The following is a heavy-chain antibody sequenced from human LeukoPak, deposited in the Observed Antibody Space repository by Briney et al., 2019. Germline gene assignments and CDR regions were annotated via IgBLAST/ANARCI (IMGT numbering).Heavy chain of an antibody. CDR1: GGSIRSYY. D-gene: IGHD2-2*01. Sequence: SETLSLTCTVSGGSIRSYYWSWIRQPPGKGLEWIGFVYYSGTTNYKSSLNPSLKSRVTISEDASKNQFFLKLSSVTAADTAVYYCARDAGTSIFDYWGQGTLVTVSS. CDR3: ARDAGTSIFDY. V-gene: IGHV4-59*01. J-gene: IGHJ4*02. CDR2: VYYSGTT.